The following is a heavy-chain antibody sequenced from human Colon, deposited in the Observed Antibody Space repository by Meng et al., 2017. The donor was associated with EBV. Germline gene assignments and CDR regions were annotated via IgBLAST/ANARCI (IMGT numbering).Heavy chain of an antibody. CDR3: ARVSGRSFDP. J-gene: IGHJ5*02. V-gene: IGHV4-61*01. D-gene: IGHD3-10*01. CDR1: GDSVATGRYY. CDR2: IYYIGGT. Sequence: QVQQQESGPGLVKPSETLSLPCTVPGDSVATGRYYWSWIRQPPGKGLEWIAYIYYIGGTNYNPSLKSRLTISLDTSKNQFSLSLRSVTAADTAVYYCARVSGRSFDPWGQGTLVTVSS.